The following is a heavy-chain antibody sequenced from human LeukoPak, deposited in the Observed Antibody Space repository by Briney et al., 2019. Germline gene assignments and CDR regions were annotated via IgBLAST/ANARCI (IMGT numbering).Heavy chain of an antibody. CDR3: ARAIRRYCSSTSCSASPLYYYYRDV. V-gene: IGHV1-8*03. CDR1: EYTFTSYD. D-gene: IGHD2-2*01. Sequence: ASVKVSCKASEYTFTSYDINWVRQATGQGLEWMGWMNPNSGNKGYAQKFQGRVTITRNTSISTAYLELSSLRSEDTAVYYCARAIRRYCSSTSCSASPLYYYYRDVWGKGTTVTVSS. CDR2: MNPNSGNK. J-gene: IGHJ6*03.